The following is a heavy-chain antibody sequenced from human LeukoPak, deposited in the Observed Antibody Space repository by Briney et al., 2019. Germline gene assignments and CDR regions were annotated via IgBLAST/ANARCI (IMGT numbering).Heavy chain of an antibody. CDR1: GYTFSSYA. Sequence: ASVKVSCKASGYTFSSYAMNWVRQAPGQGLEWMGWIHTNTGNPTSAQGFTGRFVFSLDTSVSTAYLHIVSLKAEDTAVYYCARGGSRAWYRVSNFDYWGQGSLVTVSS. J-gene: IGHJ4*02. CDR2: IHTNTGNP. V-gene: IGHV7-4-1*01. CDR3: ARGGSRAWYRVSNFDY. D-gene: IGHD2-2*01.